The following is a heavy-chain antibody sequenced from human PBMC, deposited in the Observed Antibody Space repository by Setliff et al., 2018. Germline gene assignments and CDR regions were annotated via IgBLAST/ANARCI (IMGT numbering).Heavy chain of an antibody. D-gene: IGHD2-15*01. CDR1: GGSFSGYH. J-gene: IGHJ5*02. CDR2: ISHSGDP. Sequence: PSETLSLTCAVYGGSFSGYHWSWIRQPPGKGLEWIGEISHSGDPNYNPSLKSRVTMSVDTSKNEFSLKLRFVTAADTAVYYCARVDEEYCSGGTCYDWFDPWGPGTLVTVSS. V-gene: IGHV4-34*01. CDR3: ARVDEEYCSGGTCYDWFDP.